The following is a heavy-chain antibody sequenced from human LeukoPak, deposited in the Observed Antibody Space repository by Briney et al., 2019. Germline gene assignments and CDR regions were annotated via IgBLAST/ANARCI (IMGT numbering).Heavy chain of an antibody. Sequence: SVTVSCKASGYTFSTYGISWVRQAPGQGLEWMGGIIPIFGTANYAQKFQGRVTITADESTSTAYMELSSLRSEDTAVYYCCGRTYYYDSSGYYRDYWGQGTLVTVSS. CDR3: CGRTYYYDSSGYYRDY. CDR2: IIPIFGTA. J-gene: IGHJ4*02. V-gene: IGHV1-69*13. CDR1: GYTFSTYG. D-gene: IGHD3-22*01.